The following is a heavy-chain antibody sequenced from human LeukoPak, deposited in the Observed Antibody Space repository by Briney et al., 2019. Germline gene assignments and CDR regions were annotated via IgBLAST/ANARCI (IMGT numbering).Heavy chain of an antibody. D-gene: IGHD6-19*01. CDR1: GDSIKSRGHY. CDR2: VYYAGVT. CDR3: ARRNRFDSVVGTGDYFDF. Sequence: SETLSLTCTVSGDSIKSRGHYWDWLRQPAGKGLEWIGSVYYAGVTFYSPSFKSRVTISVDTSRNQFSLKMISMTASDTAVYYCARRNRFDSVVGTGDYFDFWGQGALITVSS. V-gene: IGHV4-39*01. J-gene: IGHJ4*02.